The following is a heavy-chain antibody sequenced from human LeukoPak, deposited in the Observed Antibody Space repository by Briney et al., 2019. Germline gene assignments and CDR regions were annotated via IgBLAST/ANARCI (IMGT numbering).Heavy chain of an antibody. CDR2: IYDSGYT. D-gene: IGHD6-6*01. J-gene: IGHJ4*02. CDR3: ARTIESRPYYFDS. V-gene: IGHV4-59*11. Sequence: PSETLSLTCTVSSGSIRSHFWSWIRQPPGKGLEWIGYIYDSGYTKYSPSLKSRVTISIDTSKNQFSLKLNSVTAADAAVYYCARTIESRPYYFDSWGQGTLVTVSS. CDR1: SGSIRSHF.